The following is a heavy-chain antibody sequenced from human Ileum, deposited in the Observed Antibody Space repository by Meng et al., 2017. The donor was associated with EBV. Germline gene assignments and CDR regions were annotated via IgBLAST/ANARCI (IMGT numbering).Heavy chain of an antibody. CDR2: IYHSGST. CDR1: GGSISSSNW. Sequence: QVPLQGAGPRLGKPSGTLSLTCAVSGGSISSSNWWSWVRQPPGKGLEWIGEIYHSGSTNYNPSLKSRVTMSVDKSKNQFSLNLSSVTAADTAVYYCARVGQWLPIDYWGQGTLVTVSS. CDR3: ARVGQWLPIDY. V-gene: IGHV4-4*02. J-gene: IGHJ4*02. D-gene: IGHD6-19*01.